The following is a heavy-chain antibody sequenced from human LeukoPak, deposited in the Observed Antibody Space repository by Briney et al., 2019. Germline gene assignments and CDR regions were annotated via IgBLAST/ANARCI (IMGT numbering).Heavy chain of an antibody. CDR2: INHGGST. V-gene: IGHV4-34*01. CDR1: GGSFSGYY. CDR3: ASATYGEMVY. J-gene: IGHJ4*02. D-gene: IGHD4-17*01. Sequence: SETLSLSCAVYGGSFSGYYWSWIRQPPGKGLEWIGEINHGGSTNYNPSLKSRVTISVDTSKNQFSLKLSSVTAADTAVYYCASATYGEMVYWGQGTLVTVSS.